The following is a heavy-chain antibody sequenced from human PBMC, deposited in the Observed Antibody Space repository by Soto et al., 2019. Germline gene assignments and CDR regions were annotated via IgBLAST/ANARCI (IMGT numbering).Heavy chain of an antibody. V-gene: IGHV4-59*01. CDR1: GGSISSYY. CDR3: ARGGGDYGMDV. Sequence: QVQLQESGPGLVKPSETLSLTCTVSGGSISSYYWSWIRQPPGKGLEWIGYIYYSGSTNYNPSLTSRVTISVDTSKNQFSLKLSSVTAADTAVYYCARGGGDYGMDVWGQGTTVTVSS. J-gene: IGHJ6*02. CDR2: IYYSGST. D-gene: IGHD2-21*01.